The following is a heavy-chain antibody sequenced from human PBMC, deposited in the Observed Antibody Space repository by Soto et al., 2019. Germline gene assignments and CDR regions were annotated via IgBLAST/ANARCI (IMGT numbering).Heavy chain of an antibody. V-gene: IGHV1-46*04. J-gene: IGHJ4*02. CDR3: IGAEWGMRYFDD. CDR1: EYTLTDYF. CDR2: INLGGTTT. D-gene: IGHD3-16*01. Sequence: QVQLVQSGAEVKKPGASVKLSCQASEYTLTDYFIHWVRQAPGQGLEWMGLINLGGTTTTYAQKLQGRLTITRDSSTRTAYMELSSLRSEDTALYYCIGAEWGMRYFDDWGQGTLVSVSS.